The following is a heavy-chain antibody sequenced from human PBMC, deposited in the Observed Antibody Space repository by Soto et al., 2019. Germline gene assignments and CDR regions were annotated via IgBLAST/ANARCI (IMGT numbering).Heavy chain of an antibody. D-gene: IGHD2-8*01. CDR3: AISTREGYCTNGVCLDAFDI. CDR1: GFTFSSYA. Sequence: GGSLRLSCAASGFTFSSYAMSWVRQAPGKGLEWVSAISGSGGSTYYADSVKGRFTITRENSKNTLYLQMNSLRAEDTAVYYCAISTREGYCTNGVCLDAFDIWGQGTMVTVSS. V-gene: IGHV3-23*01. J-gene: IGHJ3*02. CDR2: ISGSGGST.